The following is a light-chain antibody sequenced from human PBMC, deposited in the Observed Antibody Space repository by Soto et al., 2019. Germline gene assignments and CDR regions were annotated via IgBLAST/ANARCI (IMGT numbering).Light chain of an antibody. J-gene: IGKJ2*01. V-gene: IGKV3-20*01. CDR2: ATS. CDR3: QQYGSSPRT. CDR1: ESVSSTY. Sequence: DIVLTQSPGSLSLSPGERATLSCRASESVSSTYLAWYQQKPGQAPRLLIYATSTRDTGIPDRFSGSGSGTDFTLTISRLEPEDFAVYYCQQYGSSPRTFGQGTKLEIK.